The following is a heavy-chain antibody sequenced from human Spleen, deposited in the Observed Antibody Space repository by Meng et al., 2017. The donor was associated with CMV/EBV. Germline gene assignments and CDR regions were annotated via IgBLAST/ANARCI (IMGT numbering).Heavy chain of an antibody. CDR1: GFTFSSYR. CDR2: ISSSSYI. V-gene: IGHV3-21*01. D-gene: IGHD6-13*01. J-gene: IGHJ4*02. CDR3: AKDLRAAAAPGNY. Sequence: GGSLRLSCAASGFTFSSYRMNWVRQAPGKGLEWVSSISSSSYIYYADSVKGRFTISRDNAKNSLYLQMNSLRAEDTAVYYCAKDLRAAAAPGNYWGQGTLVTVSS.